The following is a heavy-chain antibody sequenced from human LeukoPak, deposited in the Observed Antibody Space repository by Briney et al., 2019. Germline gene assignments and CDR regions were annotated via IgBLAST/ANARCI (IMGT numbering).Heavy chain of an antibody. Sequence: SETLSLTCAVYGGSFSGYYWSWIRQPPGKGLEWIGEINRSGSTNYNPSLKSRVTISVDTSKNQFSLKLSSVTAADTAVYYCARVQTAMVREYWGQGTLVTVSS. CDR2: INRSGST. CDR3: ARVQTAMVREY. CDR1: GGSFSGYY. J-gene: IGHJ4*02. V-gene: IGHV4-34*01. D-gene: IGHD5-18*01.